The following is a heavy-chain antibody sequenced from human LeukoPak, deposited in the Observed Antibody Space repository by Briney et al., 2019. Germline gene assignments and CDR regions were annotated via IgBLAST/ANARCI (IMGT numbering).Heavy chain of an antibody. V-gene: IGHV3-48*01. D-gene: IGHD2-2*01. CDR1: GFTFSSYS. J-gene: IGHJ6*02. Sequence: GGSLRLSCAASGFTFSSYSMNWVRQAPGKGLEWVSYISSSSTIYYADSVKGRFTISRDNAKNSLYLQMNSLRAEDTAVYYCARVGRADGSTIFWDYYYYGMDVWGQGTTVTVSS. CDR2: ISSSSTI. CDR3: ARVGRADGSTIFWDYYYYGMDV.